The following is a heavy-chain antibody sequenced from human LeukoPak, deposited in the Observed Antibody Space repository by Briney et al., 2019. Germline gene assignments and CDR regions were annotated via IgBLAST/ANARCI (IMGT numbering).Heavy chain of an antibody. CDR1: GYSFTSYW. J-gene: IGHJ4*02. CDR3: ARPRYSYAMYYSDY. Sequence: GESPKISCKGSGYSFTSYWIGWVRQMPGEGLEWIGIIYPGDSDTRYSPSFQGQVTISADKSISTAYLQWSSLKASDTAMYYCARPRYSYAMYYSDYWGQGTLVTVSS. V-gene: IGHV5-51*01. D-gene: IGHD5-18*01. CDR2: IYPGDSDT.